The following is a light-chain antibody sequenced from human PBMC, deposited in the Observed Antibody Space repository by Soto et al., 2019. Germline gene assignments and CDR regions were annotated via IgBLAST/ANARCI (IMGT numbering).Light chain of an antibody. Sequence: EIVMTQSPATLSVSPGERSTLSCRASQSISSNLAWYQQKPGQAPRLPMFXTSSRANGFPARFSGSGSGTEFNLTISSLQSEDFGVYYCQQYNNWPRATFGRGTKVDI. J-gene: IGKJ4*01. CDR2: XTS. CDR1: QSISSN. CDR3: QQYNNWPRAT. V-gene: IGKV3-15*01.